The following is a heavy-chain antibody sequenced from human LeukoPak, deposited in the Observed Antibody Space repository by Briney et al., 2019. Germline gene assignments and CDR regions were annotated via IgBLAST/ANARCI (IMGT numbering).Heavy chain of an antibody. CDR1: GYTFTGCY. J-gene: IGHJ4*02. CDR3: ARARRPAGYYLDY. Sequence: GASVKVSCKASGYTFTGCYMHWVRQAPGQGLEWMGRINPNSGGTNYAQKFQGRVTMTRDTSISTAYMELSRLRSDDTAVYYCARARRPAGYYLDYWGQGTLVTVSS. CDR2: INPNSGGT. V-gene: IGHV1-2*06.